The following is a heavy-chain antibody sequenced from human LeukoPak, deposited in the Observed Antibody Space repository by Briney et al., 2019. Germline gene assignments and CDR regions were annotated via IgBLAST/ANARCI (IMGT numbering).Heavy chain of an antibody. V-gene: IGHV1-69*02. CDR1: GGTFSSYT. CDR3: ASYYYDSSGFFDY. Sequence: SVKVSCKASGGTFSSYTISWVRQAPGQGLEWMGRIIPILGIANYAQKFQGRVTITADKSTSTAYMELSSLRSEDTAAYYCASYYYDSSGFFDYWGQGTLVTVSS. J-gene: IGHJ4*02. D-gene: IGHD3-22*01. CDR2: IIPILGIA.